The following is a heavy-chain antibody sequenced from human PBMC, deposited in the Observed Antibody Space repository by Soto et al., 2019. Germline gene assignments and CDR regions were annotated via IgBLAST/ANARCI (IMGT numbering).Heavy chain of an antibody. CDR1: GRSVSSGASY. V-gene: IGHV4-31*03. D-gene: IGHD5-12*01. Sequence: PLTLTCPVSGRSVSSGASYLTWIRQRPGKGLEWIGYIYYSGSTYYSPSLKSRLSISLDTSKNQFSLRLSSVTAADTAMYYCARARLRAVYAFDIWGQGTMVT. CDR3: ARARLRAVYAFDI. J-gene: IGHJ3*02. CDR2: IYYSGST.